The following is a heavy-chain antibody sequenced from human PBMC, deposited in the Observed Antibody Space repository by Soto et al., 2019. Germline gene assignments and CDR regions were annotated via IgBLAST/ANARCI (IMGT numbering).Heavy chain of an antibody. V-gene: IGHV4-34*09. CDR1: GGSFSGYY. J-gene: IGHJ6*02. D-gene: IGHD6-13*01. CDR2: INHSGST. Sequence: TLSLTCAVYGGSFSGYYWSWIRQPPGKGLEWIGEINHSGSTNYNPSLKSRVTISVDTSKNQFSLKLSSVTAADTAVYYCARSSWSRGYYYGMDVWGQGTTVTVSS. CDR3: ARSSWSRGYYYGMDV.